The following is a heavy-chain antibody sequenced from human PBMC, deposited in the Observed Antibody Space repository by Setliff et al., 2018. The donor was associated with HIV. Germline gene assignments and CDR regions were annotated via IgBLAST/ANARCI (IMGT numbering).Heavy chain of an antibody. Sequence: PSETLSLTCVFSSGSMGRYYWNWIRQPPGKGLEWIGEIHHTGHINYNPSFKSRVTMSLDMSTNQISLKMASMTAADSAVYYCARFDVTPMTTRDYWGQGTQVTVSS. J-gene: IGHJ4*02. V-gene: IGHV4-34*01. CDR2: IHHTGHI. CDR1: SGSMGRYY. D-gene: IGHD2-21*02. CDR3: ARFDVTPMTTRDY.